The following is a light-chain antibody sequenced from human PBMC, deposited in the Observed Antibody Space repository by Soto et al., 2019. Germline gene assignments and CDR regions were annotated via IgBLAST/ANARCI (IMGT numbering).Light chain of an antibody. CDR1: QTITNNY. CDR2: GAS. J-gene: IGKJ5*01. Sequence: EIVLTQSPATLSLSPGDRATLSCRASQTITNNYLAWYQQKPGQAPRLLIYGASNRATGIPARFSGSGSGTDFTLTISSLEPEDFAVYYCQQRSNWPPTFGQGTRLEIK. CDR3: QQRSNWPPT. V-gene: IGKV3-11*01.